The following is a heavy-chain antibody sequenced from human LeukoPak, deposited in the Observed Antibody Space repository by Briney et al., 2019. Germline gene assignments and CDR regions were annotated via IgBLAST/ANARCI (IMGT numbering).Heavy chain of an antibody. CDR3: ARHRYYYDSSGYYFDY. J-gene: IGHJ4*02. D-gene: IGHD3-22*01. CDR2: IYPGDSDT. V-gene: IGHV5-51*01. Sequence: GESLQISCKGSGYSFTSYWIGWVRQMPGKGLEWVGIIYPGDSDTRYSPSFQGQVTISADKSISTAYLQWSSLKASDTAMYYCARHRYYYDSSGYYFDYWGQGTLVTVSS. CDR1: GYSFTSYW.